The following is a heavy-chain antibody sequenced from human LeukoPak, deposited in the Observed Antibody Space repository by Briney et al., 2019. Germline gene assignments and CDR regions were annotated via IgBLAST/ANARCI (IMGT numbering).Heavy chain of an antibody. D-gene: IGHD6-19*01. J-gene: IGHJ4*02. Sequence: GGSLRLSCAASGFTFSSYGMHWVRQAPGKGLEWVAFIRYDGSNKYYADSVKGRFTISRDNSKNTLYLQMNSLRAEDTAVYYCAKDWQQWLVKGGDYCGQGTLVTVSS. V-gene: IGHV3-30*02. CDR2: IRYDGSNK. CDR3: AKDWQQWLVKGGDY. CDR1: GFTFSSYG.